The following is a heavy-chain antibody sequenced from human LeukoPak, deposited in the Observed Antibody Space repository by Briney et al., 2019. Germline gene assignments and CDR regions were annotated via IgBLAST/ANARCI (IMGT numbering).Heavy chain of an antibody. D-gene: IGHD1/OR15-1a*01. J-gene: IGHJ4*02. CDR3: ASYWNNGY. V-gene: IGHV3-53*01. CDR1: GFTVSNNY. Sequence: GGSLRLSCTASGFTVSNNYMSGVRQAPGKGLEWVSVIYSGGGTSYADSVKGRFLISRDNSKNILYLQMSSLRAEDTAVYYCASYWNNGYWGQGTLVTVSS. CDR2: IYSGGGT.